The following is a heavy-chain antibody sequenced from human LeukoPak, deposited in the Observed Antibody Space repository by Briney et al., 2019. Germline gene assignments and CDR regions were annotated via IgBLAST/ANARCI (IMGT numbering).Heavy chain of an antibody. J-gene: IGHJ4*02. Sequence: ASVKVSCKASGYTFTSYGISWVRQAPGQGLEWMGWISAYNGNTNYAQKLQGRVTMTTDTSTSTAYVELRSLRSDDTAVYYCARDHRPIVVVPAASAYWGQGTLVTVSS. V-gene: IGHV1-18*01. CDR2: ISAYNGNT. CDR1: GYTFTSYG. CDR3: ARDHRPIVVVPAASAY. D-gene: IGHD2-2*01.